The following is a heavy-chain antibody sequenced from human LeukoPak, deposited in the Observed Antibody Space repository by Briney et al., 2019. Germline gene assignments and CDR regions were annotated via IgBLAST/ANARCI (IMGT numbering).Heavy chain of an antibody. V-gene: IGHV4-39*01. CDR1: GGSISSSSYY. D-gene: IGHD6-6*01. Sequence: TPSETLSLTCTVSGGSISSSSYYWGWIRQPPGKGLEWIGSIYYSGSTYYNPSLKSRVTISVDTSKNQFSLKLSSVTAADTAVYYCARRERLIGVAARTNYKPFDYWGQGTLVTVSS. J-gene: IGHJ4*02. CDR2: IYYSGST. CDR3: ARRERLIGVAARTNYKPFDY.